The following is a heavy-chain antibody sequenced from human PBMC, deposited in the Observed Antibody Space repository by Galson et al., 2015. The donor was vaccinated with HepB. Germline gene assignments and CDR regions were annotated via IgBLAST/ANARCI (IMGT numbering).Heavy chain of an antibody. D-gene: IGHD1-1*01. Sequence: LSLSCAASGSTFRTSNMHWVRQGPVKGLEWVAIISPDGTTTYHADSVKGRFTISRDNSKNTLFLQMHSLRPEDTAVYYCARDFNWNFDLWGQGTLVTVSS. CDR1: GSTFRTSN. CDR3: ARDFNWNFDL. V-gene: IGHV3-30-3*01. CDR2: ISPDGTTT. J-gene: IGHJ4*02.